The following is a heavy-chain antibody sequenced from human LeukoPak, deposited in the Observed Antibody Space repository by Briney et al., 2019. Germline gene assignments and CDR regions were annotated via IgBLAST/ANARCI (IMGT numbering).Heavy chain of an antibody. Sequence: SETLSLTCTVSGGSISSYYWSWIRQPPGKGLEWIGYIYYSGSTNYNPSLKSRVTISVDTSKDQFSLKLSSVTAADTAVYYCARDIGVGASYLFDYWGQGTLSPSPQ. D-gene: IGHD1-26*01. CDR1: GGSISSYY. J-gene: IGHJ4*02. V-gene: IGHV4-59*01. CDR2: IYYSGST. CDR3: ARDIGVGASYLFDY.